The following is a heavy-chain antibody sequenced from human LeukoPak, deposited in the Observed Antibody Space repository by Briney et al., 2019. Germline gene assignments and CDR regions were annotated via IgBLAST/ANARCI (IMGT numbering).Heavy chain of an antibody. Sequence: SVKLSCKASGGTFSSYAISWVRQAPGQGLEWMGGIIPIFGTANYAQKFQGRVTITADESTSTAYMELSSLRSEDTAVYYCARSLSSTRVGVPAAPYYYGMDVWGKGTTVTVSS. CDR1: GGTFSSYA. D-gene: IGHD2-2*01. V-gene: IGHV1-69*01. J-gene: IGHJ6*04. CDR2: IIPIFGTA. CDR3: ARSLSSTRVGVPAAPYYYGMDV.